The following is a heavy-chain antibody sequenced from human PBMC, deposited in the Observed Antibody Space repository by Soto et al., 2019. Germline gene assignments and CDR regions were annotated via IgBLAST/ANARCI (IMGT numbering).Heavy chain of an antibody. CDR1: GFSFTTAGVA. CDR2: IYYNDDR. V-gene: IGHV2-5*01. D-gene: IGHD5-12*01. Sequence: SGPTLGEPTQTLTLTCTFSGFSFTTAGVAVGWIRQTPGGALEWLTLIYYNDDRRFSPSLKTRLTITGDTSKNQVVLSLTNVDPGDTATYFCAHSDGGYEIIYFDFWGQGIPVTVS. J-gene: IGHJ4*02. CDR3: AHSDGGYEIIYFDF.